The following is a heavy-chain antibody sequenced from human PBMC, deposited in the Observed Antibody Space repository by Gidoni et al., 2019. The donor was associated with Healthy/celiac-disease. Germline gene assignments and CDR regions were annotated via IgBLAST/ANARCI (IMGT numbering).Heavy chain of an antibody. D-gene: IGHD6-19*01. CDR2: IRSKAYGGTT. Sequence: EVQLVESGGGLVQPGRSLRLSCTASGFTFGDYAMSWFRQAPGKGLEWVGFIRSKAYGGTTEYAASVKGRFTISRDDSKSIAYLQMNSLKTEDTAVYYCTVDPGYVAGTGYFQHWGQGTLVTVSS. CDR1: GFTFGDYA. J-gene: IGHJ1*01. V-gene: IGHV3-49*03. CDR3: TVDPGYVAGTGYFQH.